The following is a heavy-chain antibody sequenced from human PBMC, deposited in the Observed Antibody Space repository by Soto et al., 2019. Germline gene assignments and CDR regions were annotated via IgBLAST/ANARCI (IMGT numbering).Heavy chain of an antibody. D-gene: IGHD3-22*01. CDR3: ARGGYYDSSGYYYDSEYFQH. J-gene: IGHJ1*01. CDR1: GFTVSSNY. V-gene: IGHV3-53*01. Sequence: GGSLRLSCAASGFTVSSNYMSWVRQAPGKGLEWVSVIYSGGSTYFADSVKGRFTISRDNSKNTLYLQMNSLRAEDTAVYYCARGGYYDSSGYYYDSEYFQHWGQGTLVTVSS. CDR2: IYSGGST.